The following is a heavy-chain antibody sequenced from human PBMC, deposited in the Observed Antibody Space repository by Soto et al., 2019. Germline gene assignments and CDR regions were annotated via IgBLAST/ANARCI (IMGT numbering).Heavy chain of an antibody. J-gene: IGHJ4*02. CDR1: GYSFTSYW. Sequence: PGESLKISCKGSGYSFTSYWISWVRQMPGKGLEWMGRIDPSDSYTNYSPSFQGHVTISADKSISTAYLQWSSLKASDTAMYYCAGHGRGYSYGSGNDYWGQGTLVTVSS. D-gene: IGHD5-18*01. CDR3: AGHGRGYSYGSGNDY. CDR2: IDPSDSYT. V-gene: IGHV5-10-1*01.